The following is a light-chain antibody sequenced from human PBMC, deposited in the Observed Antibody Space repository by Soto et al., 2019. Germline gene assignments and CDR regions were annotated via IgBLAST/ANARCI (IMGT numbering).Light chain of an antibody. J-gene: IGLJ2*01. Sequence: QSALTQPASVSGSPGQSITISCTGTSSDVGGYNYVSWYQQHPGKAPKLMIYDVSNRPSGISNRFSGSKSGNTASLTISGLQAEYEADSYCSSYTSSSTLVVFGGGTKLTVL. V-gene: IGLV2-14*01. CDR2: DVS. CDR3: SSYTSSSTLVV. CDR1: SSDVGGYNY.